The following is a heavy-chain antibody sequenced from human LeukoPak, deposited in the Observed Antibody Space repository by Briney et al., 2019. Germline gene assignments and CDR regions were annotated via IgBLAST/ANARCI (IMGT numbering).Heavy chain of an antibody. D-gene: IGHD1-26*01. Sequence: GGSLRLSCAASGFTFSSYAMSWVRQAPGKGLEWVSAISANGGDTYYTDSVKGRFTISRDNSKDTLYLRMNSPRAEDTATYYCAKFQIAGATGAFDFWGQGTRVTVSS. CDR3: AKFQIAGATGAFDF. V-gene: IGHV3-23*01. CDR2: ISANGGDT. J-gene: IGHJ3*01. CDR1: GFTFSSYA.